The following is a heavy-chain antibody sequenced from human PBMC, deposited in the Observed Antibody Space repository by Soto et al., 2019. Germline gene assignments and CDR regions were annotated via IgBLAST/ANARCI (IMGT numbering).Heavy chain of an antibody. V-gene: IGHV3-53*01. CDR2: ISDDGKT. CDR3: SRDHSSGCYDY. D-gene: IGHD5-12*01. CDR1: GFIVYNRF. J-gene: IGHJ4*02. Sequence: PGGSLRLSCVASGFIVYNRFMSWVRQAPGKGLEWVSTISDDGKTYYADSVKGRFTLSRDSSKNTLHLQMNNLRPEDTAVYYCSRDHSSGCYDYRGQGTLVTVSS.